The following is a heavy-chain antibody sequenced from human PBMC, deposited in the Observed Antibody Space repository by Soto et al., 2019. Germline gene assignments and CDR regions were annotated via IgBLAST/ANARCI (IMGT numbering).Heavy chain of an antibody. CDR3: ARPADLVVVPAAMRIDAFDI. J-gene: IGHJ3*02. D-gene: IGHD2-2*01. V-gene: IGHV5-51*01. Sequence: GESLKISCKGSGYSFTSYWIGWVRQMPGKGLEWMGIIYPGDSDTRYSPSFQGQVTISADKSISTAYLQWSSLKASDTAMYYCARPADLVVVPAAMRIDAFDIWGQGTMVTVSS. CDR1: GYSFTSYW. CDR2: IYPGDSDT.